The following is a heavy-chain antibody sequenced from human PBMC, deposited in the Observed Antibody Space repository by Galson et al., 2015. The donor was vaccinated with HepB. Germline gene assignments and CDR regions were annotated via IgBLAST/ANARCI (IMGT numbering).Heavy chain of an antibody. J-gene: IGHJ4*02. CDR1: GFTFSSYW. V-gene: IGHV3-74*01. CDR3: VKASQSGWYGGLDY. D-gene: IGHD6-19*01. Sequence: SLRLSCAASGFTFSSYWMHWVRQAPGKGLVWVSRINSDGSTTRYADSVKGRFTISRDNAKNTLYLQMSSLRAEDTAVYYCVKASQSGWYGGLDYWGQRTLVTVSS. CDR2: INSDGSTT.